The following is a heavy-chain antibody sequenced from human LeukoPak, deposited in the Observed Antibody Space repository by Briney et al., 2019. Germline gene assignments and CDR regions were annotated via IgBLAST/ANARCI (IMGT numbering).Heavy chain of an antibody. Sequence: GESLKISCKASVYTFTSYWIGWVRQMPGKGLEWMGIIYPGDSDTRYSPSFQGQVSISVDKSISTAYLQWSSLKASDTAMYYCARRGSGWYVDYWGQGTLVTVSS. CDR3: ARRGSGWYVDY. CDR1: VYTFTSYW. D-gene: IGHD6-19*01. J-gene: IGHJ4*02. CDR2: IYPGDSDT. V-gene: IGHV5-51*01.